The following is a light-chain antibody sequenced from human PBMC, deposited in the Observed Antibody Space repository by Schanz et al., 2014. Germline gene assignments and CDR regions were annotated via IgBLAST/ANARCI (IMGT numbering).Light chain of an antibody. Sequence: EIVLTQSPGTLSLSPGERATLSCRASQSVSNNLAWYQQKPGQAPRLLISAASTRATAIPARFSDSGSGTNFTLAISSLKPEDFAVYYCQQYGSSLMYTFGQGTKVEIK. CDR1: QSVSNN. CDR3: QQYGSSLMYT. CDR2: AAS. J-gene: IGKJ2*01. V-gene: IGKV3-20*01.